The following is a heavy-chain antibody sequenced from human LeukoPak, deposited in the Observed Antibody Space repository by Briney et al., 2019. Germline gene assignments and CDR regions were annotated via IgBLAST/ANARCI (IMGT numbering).Heavy chain of an antibody. V-gene: IGHV3-21*01. CDR1: GFMFSSYS. D-gene: IGHD4/OR15-4a*01. CDR3: AIYGADCFDY. CDR2: ISYTSTYI. J-gene: IGHJ4*02. Sequence: PGGSLRLSCAASGFMFSSYSMNWVRQAPGKGLEWVASISYTSTYIFYADSLKGRFTISRDNTENSLYLQMNSLRAEDTAVYYCAIYGADCFDYWGQGTLVTVSS.